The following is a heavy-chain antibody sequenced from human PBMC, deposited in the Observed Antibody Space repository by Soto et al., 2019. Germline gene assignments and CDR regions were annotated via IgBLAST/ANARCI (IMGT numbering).Heavy chain of an antibody. CDR2: IDNAGSSV. D-gene: IGHD1-26*01. Sequence: EVQLVESGGGLVQPGGSLRLSCAASGFTFSSYWMHWVRQSPGKGLVWVSRIDNAGSSVRYADSVEGRFTISRDNAKNTLYLQMNSLRAEDTAVYYCTRVGGSVSGMDVWGQGTTVTVSS. CDR1: GFTFSSYW. J-gene: IGHJ6*02. CDR3: TRVGGSVSGMDV. V-gene: IGHV3-74*01.